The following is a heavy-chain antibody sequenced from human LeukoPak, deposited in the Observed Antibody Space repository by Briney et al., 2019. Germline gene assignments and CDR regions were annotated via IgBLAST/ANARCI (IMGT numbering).Heavy chain of an antibody. CDR2: MNPNSGNT. D-gene: IGHD3-10*01. V-gene: IGHV1-8*01. J-gene: IGHJ4*02. Sequence: ASVKVSCKASGYTFTSYDINWVRQATGQGLEWMGWMNPNSGNTGYAQKFQGRVTMTRNTSISTAYMELSSLRSEDTAVYYCARGGPDSLWFGELPDYWGQGTLVTVSS. CDR3: ARGGPDSLWFGELPDY. CDR1: GYTFTSYD.